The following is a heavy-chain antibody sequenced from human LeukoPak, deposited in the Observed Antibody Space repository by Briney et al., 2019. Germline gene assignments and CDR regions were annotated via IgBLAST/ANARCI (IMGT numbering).Heavy chain of an antibody. CDR3: ARVRSRNWYDAFDI. J-gene: IGHJ3*02. CDR2: ISSSSTTK. Sequence: GGSLRLSCAASGSTFNDYYMSWIRQAPGKGLEWVSCISSSSTTKYYADSVKGRFTISRDNAKKSMYLQMNSLRAEDTAVYYCARVRSRNWYDAFDIWGQGTMVTVSS. CDR1: GSTFNDYY. V-gene: IGHV3-11*04. D-gene: IGHD6-13*01.